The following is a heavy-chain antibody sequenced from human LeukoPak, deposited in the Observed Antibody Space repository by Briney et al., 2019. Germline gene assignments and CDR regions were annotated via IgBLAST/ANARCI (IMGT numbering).Heavy chain of an antibody. Sequence: ASVKVSCKASGYTFTGYYMHWGRQAPGQGLEWMGWINPSIGGTNYAQKFQGRVTVTRDTSISTAYMDLSRLRSDDTAVYYCARAGVWDYSDSSGYHNAAFDIWGQGTMVTVSS. CDR3: ARAGVWDYSDSSGYHNAAFDI. CDR1: GYTFTGYY. CDR2: INPSIGGT. D-gene: IGHD3-22*01. J-gene: IGHJ3*02. V-gene: IGHV1-2*02.